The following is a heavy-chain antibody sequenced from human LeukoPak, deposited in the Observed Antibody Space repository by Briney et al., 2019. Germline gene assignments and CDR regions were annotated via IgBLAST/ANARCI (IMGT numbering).Heavy chain of an antibody. D-gene: IGHD6-6*01. CDR3: ARGGPFPSSSSSREYYLDY. Sequence: ASVKVSCKASGYDFINYGISWVRQAPGHGLEWMGWRSIYNGNTDYKLQGRVTMTTDTSTSTASMELRSLRSDDTAVYYCARGGPFPSSSSSREYYLDYWGQGTLVTVSS. J-gene: IGHJ4*02. V-gene: IGHV1-18*01. CDR1: GYDFINYG. CDR2: RSIYNGNT.